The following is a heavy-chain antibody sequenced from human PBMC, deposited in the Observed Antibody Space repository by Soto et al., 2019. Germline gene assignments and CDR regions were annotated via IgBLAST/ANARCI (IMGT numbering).Heavy chain of an antibody. J-gene: IGHJ3*02. D-gene: IGHD6-13*01. Sequence: SETLSLTCAVYGGSFSGYYWSWIRQPPGKGLEWIGEINHSGSTNYYPSLKSRVTISVDTSKNQFSLKLSSVTAADTAVYYCARAAHIAAAGYAFDIWGQGTMVTVSS. CDR3: ARAAHIAAAGYAFDI. CDR2: INHSGST. V-gene: IGHV4-34*01. CDR1: GGSFSGYY.